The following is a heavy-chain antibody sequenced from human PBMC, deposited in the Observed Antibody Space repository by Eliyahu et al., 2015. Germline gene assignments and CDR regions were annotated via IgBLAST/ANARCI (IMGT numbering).Heavy chain of an antibody. J-gene: IGHJ4*02. CDR3: ARDKDMSWGIVVVISIFDY. D-gene: IGHD3-22*01. CDR2: ISYDGSNK. CDR1: GFPFSSYA. Sequence: QVQLVESGGGVVQPGRSLRLSCAASGFPFSSYALXWVRQAPGKGLEWVAVISYDGSNKYYADSVKGRFTISRDNSKNTLYLQMNSLRAEDTAVYYCARDKDMSWGIVVVISIFDYWGQGTLVTVSS. V-gene: IGHV3-30-3*01.